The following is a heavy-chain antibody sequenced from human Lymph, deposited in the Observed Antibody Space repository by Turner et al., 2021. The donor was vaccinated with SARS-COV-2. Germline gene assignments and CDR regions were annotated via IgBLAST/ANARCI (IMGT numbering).Heavy chain of an antibody. Sequence: QVQLVESGGGVVQPGRAVRIYCAASGFTFSNYGIHWVRQAPGKGLEWVAVICYDGSNKYYADSVKGRFTISRDNSKNTLYLQMNSLRAEDTAVYYCAREGYFYDTSRAFDIWGQGTMVTVSS. V-gene: IGHV3-33*01. CDR1: GFTFSNYG. D-gene: IGHD3-22*01. CDR2: ICYDGSNK. J-gene: IGHJ3*02. CDR3: AREGYFYDTSRAFDI.